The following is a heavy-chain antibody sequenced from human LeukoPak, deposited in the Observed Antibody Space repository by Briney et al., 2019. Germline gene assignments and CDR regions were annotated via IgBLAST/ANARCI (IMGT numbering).Heavy chain of an antibody. J-gene: IGHJ4*02. D-gene: IGHD2-2*01. CDR2: IYYSGST. CDR1: GGSISSSSYY. Sequence: SETLSLTCTVSGGSISSSSYYWGWIRQPPGKGLEWIGSIYYSGSTYYNPSLKSRVTISVNTSKNQFSLKLSSVTAADTAVYYCARDPIKDIVVVPAASFDYWGQGTLVTVS. CDR3: ARDPIKDIVVVPAASFDY. V-gene: IGHV4-39*07.